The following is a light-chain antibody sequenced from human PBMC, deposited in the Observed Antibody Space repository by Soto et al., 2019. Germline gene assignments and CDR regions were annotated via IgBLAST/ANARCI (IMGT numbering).Light chain of an antibody. CDR2: DDS. Sequence: VVTQPPSVSGAPGQRVTISCTGSSSNIGAGFDVHWYQQLPGTAPKLLIYDDSNRPSGVPDRFSGSKSGTSASLAITGLQAEDEADYYCQSYDSSLSGYVFGTGTKLTVL. J-gene: IGLJ1*01. CDR3: QSYDSSLSGYV. V-gene: IGLV1-40*01. CDR1: SSNIGAGFD.